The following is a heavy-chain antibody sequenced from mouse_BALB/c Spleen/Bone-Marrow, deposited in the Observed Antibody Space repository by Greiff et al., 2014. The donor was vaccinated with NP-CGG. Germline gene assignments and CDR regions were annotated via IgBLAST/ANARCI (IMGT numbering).Heavy chain of an antibody. J-gene: IGHJ1*01. V-gene: IGHV1S130*01. CDR2: IHPNSGNT. D-gene: IGHD2-14*01. CDR3: ARSYRFWYFDV. CDR1: GYTFTSSW. Sequence: QVQLQQSGSVLARPGASVKLSCKASGYTFTSSWMHWAKQRPGQGLEWIGDIHPNSGNTNYNEKFRGKATLTVDTSSNTAYVDLSSLTSEDSAVYYCARSYRFWYFDVWGAGTTVTVSS.